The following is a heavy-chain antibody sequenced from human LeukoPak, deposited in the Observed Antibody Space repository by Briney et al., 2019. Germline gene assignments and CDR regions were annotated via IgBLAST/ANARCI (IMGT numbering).Heavy chain of an antibody. Sequence: GGSLRLSCAASGFTFSSYAMSWVRQAPGKGLEWVAVISYDGSNKYYADSVKGRFTISRDNSKNTLYLQMNSLRAEDTAVYYCAKGGGNYDFWSGYQTYYFDYWGQGTLVTVSS. V-gene: IGHV3-30*18. CDR3: AKGGGNYDFWSGYQTYYFDY. J-gene: IGHJ4*02. CDR1: GFTFSSYA. D-gene: IGHD3-3*01. CDR2: ISYDGSNK.